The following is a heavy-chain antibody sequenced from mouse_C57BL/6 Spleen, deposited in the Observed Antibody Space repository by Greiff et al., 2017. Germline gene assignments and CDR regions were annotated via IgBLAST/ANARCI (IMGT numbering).Heavy chain of an antibody. CDR3: ARYYGSSYDYAMDY. CDR1: GYTFTSYW. V-gene: IGHV1-50*01. CDR2: IDPSDSYT. J-gene: IGHJ4*01. D-gene: IGHD1-1*01. Sequence: VQLQQPGAELVKPGASVKLSCKASGYTFTSYWMQWVNQRPGQGLEWIGEIDPSDSYTNYNQKFKGKATLTVDTSSSTAYMQLSSLTSEDSAVYYCARYYGSSYDYAMDYWGQGTSVTVSS.